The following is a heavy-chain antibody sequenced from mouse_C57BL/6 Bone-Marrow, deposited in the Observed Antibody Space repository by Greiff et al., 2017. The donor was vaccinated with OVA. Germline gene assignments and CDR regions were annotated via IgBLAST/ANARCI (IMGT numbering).Heavy chain of an antibody. V-gene: IGHV1-59*01. Sequence: VQLQQPGAELVRPGTSVKLSCKASGYTFTSYWMHWVKQRPGQGLEWIGVIDPSDSYTNYNQKFKGKATLTVDTSSSTAYMQLSSLTSEDSAVYYCARGSYDYDDYAMDYWGQGTSVTVSP. CDR1: GYTFTSYW. CDR2: IDPSDSYT. CDR3: ARGSYDYDDYAMDY. J-gene: IGHJ4*01. D-gene: IGHD2-4*01.